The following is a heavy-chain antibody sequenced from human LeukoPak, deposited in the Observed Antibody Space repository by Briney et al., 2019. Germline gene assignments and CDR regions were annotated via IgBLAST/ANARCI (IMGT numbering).Heavy chain of an antibody. J-gene: IGHJ4*02. CDR1: GGSISSYY. CDR2: IYYSGST. V-gene: IGHV4-59*01. CDR3: ASELDY. Sequence: SETLSLTCTVSGGSISSYYWSWIRQPPGKGLEWIGYIYYSGSTNYNPSLKSRVTISVDTSKNQFSLKLSSVTAEDTAVYYCASELDYWGQGALVTVSS.